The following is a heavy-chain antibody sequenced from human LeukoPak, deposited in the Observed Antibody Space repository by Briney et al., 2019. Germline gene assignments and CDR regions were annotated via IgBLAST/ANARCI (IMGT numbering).Heavy chain of an antibody. CDR3: ARDAGYSSSSYFDY. V-gene: IGHV3-21*01. J-gene: IGHJ4*02. Sequence: SGGSLRLSCAASGFTFSSYSMYWVRQAPGKGLEWVSSISSSSSYIYYADSVKGRFTISRDNAKNSLYLQMNSLRAEDTAVYYCARDAGYSSSSYFDYWGQGTLVTVSS. D-gene: IGHD6-6*01. CDR1: GFTFSSYS. CDR2: ISSSSSYI.